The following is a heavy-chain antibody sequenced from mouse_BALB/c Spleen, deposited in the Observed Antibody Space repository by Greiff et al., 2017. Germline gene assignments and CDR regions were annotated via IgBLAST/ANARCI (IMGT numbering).Heavy chain of an antibody. J-gene: IGHJ2*01. CDR3: TRVDGNSLYFDY. CDR2: ISSGGSYT. D-gene: IGHD2-1*01. CDR1: GFTFSSYT. Sequence: DVMLVESGGGLVKPGGSLKLSCAASGFTFSSYTMSWVRQTPEKRLEWVATISSGGSYTYYPDSVKGRFTISRDNAKNTLYLQMSSLKSEDTAMYYCTRVDGNSLYFDYWGQGTTLTVSS. V-gene: IGHV5-6-4*01.